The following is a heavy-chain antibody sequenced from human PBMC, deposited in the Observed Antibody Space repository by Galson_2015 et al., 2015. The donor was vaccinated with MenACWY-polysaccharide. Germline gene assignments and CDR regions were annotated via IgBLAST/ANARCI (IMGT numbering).Heavy chain of an antibody. V-gene: IGHV1-46*01. CDR2: IYSSDGTT. D-gene: IGHD3-3*01. Sequence: SVKVSCKASGYTFTSYYMNWVRQAPGQGLEWMGIIYSSDGTTNYAQKFQGRVTMTSDTSTSTVHVELSSLRSEDTAVYYCARGVVTYPYGMDVWGQGTTVTVSS. CDR1: GYTFTSYY. CDR3: ARGVVTYPYGMDV. J-gene: IGHJ6*02.